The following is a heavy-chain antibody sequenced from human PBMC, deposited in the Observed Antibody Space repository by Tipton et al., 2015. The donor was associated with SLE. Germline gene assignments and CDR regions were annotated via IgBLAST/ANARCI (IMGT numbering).Heavy chain of an antibody. CDR2: ISYDGSNR. V-gene: IGHV3-30*03. Sequence: SLRLSCAASGFTFSTYGMHWVRQAPGKGLEWVALISYDGSNRYYADSVKGRFSISRDISKNTLYLQMNSLRAEDTAVYYCARETNDAFDIWGQGTMVTVSS. J-gene: IGHJ3*02. CDR1: GFTFSTYG. CDR3: ARETNDAFDI.